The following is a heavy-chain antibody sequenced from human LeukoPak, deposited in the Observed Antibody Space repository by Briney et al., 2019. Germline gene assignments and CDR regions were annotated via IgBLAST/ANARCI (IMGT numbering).Heavy chain of an antibody. CDR2: IRYDGSNK. CDR3: AKDSRTTVTTGFDY. Sequence: GGSLGLSCAASGFTFSSYGMHWVRQAPGKGLEWVAFIRYDGSNKYYADSVKGRFTISRDNSKNTLYLQMNSLRAEDTAVYYCAKDSRTTVTTGFDYWGQGTLVTVSS. D-gene: IGHD4-17*01. CDR1: GFTFSSYG. V-gene: IGHV3-30*02. J-gene: IGHJ4*02.